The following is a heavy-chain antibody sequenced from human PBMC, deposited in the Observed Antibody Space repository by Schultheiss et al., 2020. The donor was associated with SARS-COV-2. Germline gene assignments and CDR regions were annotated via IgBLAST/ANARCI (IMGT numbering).Heavy chain of an antibody. V-gene: IGHV3-74*01. CDR1: GFTFSSYW. D-gene: IGHD6-19*01. Sequence: GESLKISCAASGFTFSSYWMHWVRQAPGKGLVWVSRINSDGSSTSYADSVKGRFTISRDNAKNTLYLQMNSLRAEDTAVYYCARAGGRSSVLRYYGMDVWGQGTTVTVSS. J-gene: IGHJ6*02. CDR3: ARAGGRSSVLRYYGMDV. CDR2: INSDGSST.